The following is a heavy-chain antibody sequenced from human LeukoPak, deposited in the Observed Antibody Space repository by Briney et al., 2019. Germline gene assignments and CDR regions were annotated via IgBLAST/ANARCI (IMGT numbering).Heavy chain of an antibody. CDR3: ATDTGDSQLLLSSFNY. D-gene: IGHD2-21*02. Sequence: ASVKVSCRVSGHTLNELSMHWVRQPPGKGLEWMGGFDPEDEDTVYAQKFQGRITMTEGTSTDTAYLELSNLRSDDTAVYFCATDTGDSQLLLSSFNYWGQGTLVTVSS. CDR2: FDPEDEDT. V-gene: IGHV1-24*01. CDR1: GHTLNELS. J-gene: IGHJ4*02.